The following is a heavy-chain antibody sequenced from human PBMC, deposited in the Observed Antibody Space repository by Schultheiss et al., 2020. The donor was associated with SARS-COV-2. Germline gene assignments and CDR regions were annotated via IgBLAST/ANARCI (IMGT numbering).Heavy chain of an antibody. V-gene: IGHV4-34*11. CDR1: GGSFSGYY. Sequence: SETLSLTCGVYGGSFSGYYWNWIRQPPGKGLEWIGYIYYSGSTNYNPSLKSRVTISVDTSKKQFSLNLSSVTAADTAVYYCARMWFGDLTLDPWGQGTLVTVSS. CDR2: IYYSGST. CDR3: ARMWFGDLTLDP. D-gene: IGHD3-10*01. J-gene: IGHJ5*02.